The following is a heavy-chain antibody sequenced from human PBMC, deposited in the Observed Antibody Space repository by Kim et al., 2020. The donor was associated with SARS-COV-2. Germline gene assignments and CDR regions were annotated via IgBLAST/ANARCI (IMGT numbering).Heavy chain of an antibody. V-gene: IGHV1-69*01. CDR3: ARGTTTSYFDY. CDR2: A. J-gene: IGHJ4*02. D-gene: IGHD4-17*01. Sequence: ANYAKKFQGRVTITADESTSTAYMELSSLRSEDTAVYYCARGTTTSYFDYWGQGTLVTVSS.